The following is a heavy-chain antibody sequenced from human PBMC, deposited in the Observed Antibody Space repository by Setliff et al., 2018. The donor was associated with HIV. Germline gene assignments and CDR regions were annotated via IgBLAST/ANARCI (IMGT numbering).Heavy chain of an antibody. CDR3: ATITFYYDSSGSQNKKSYFFDY. V-gene: IGHV1-24*01. CDR1: GYILAEIS. J-gene: IGHJ4*02. Sequence: GASVKVSCKVSGYILAEISMHWVRQAPGKGLEWMGGFDPEDGEKVYAQRFQGTVTMTEDTSADTAYMELTSLTSEDTAVYYCATITFYYDSSGSQNKKSYFFDYWGQGTLVTVSS. D-gene: IGHD3-22*01. CDR2: FDPEDGEK.